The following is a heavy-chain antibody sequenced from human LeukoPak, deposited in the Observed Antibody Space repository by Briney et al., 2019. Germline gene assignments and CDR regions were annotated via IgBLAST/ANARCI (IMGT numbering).Heavy chain of an antibody. V-gene: IGHV3-20*04. CDR3: ARDTRRNDYDFWSGYPPTDY. D-gene: IGHD3-3*01. Sequence: PGGSLRLSCAASGFTFDDYGMSWVRQAPGKGLEWVSGINWNGGSTGYADSVKGRFTISRDNAKNSLYLQMNSLRAEDTALYYCARDTRRNDYDFWSGYPPTDYWGQGTLVTVSS. CDR1: GFTFDDYG. J-gene: IGHJ4*02. CDR2: INWNGGST.